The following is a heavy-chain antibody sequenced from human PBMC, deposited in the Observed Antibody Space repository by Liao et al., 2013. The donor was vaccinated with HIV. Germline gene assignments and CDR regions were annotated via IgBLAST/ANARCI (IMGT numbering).Heavy chain of an antibody. J-gene: IGHJ4*02. V-gene: IGHV4-34*01. CDR1: GGSFSGYY. Sequence: QVQLQQWGAGLLKPSETLSLTCAVYGGSFSGYYWSWIRQPPGKGLEWIGEINHSGSTNYNPSLKSRVTISVDTSKNQFSLKLSSVTAADTAVYYCARGGRRALSWVGFPQRYWGQGTLVTVSS. CDR2: INHSGST. CDR3: ARGGRRALSWVGFPQRY. D-gene: IGHD2/OR15-2a*01.